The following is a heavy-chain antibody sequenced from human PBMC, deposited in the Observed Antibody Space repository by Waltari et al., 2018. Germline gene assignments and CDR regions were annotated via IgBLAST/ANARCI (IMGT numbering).Heavy chain of an antibody. V-gene: IGHV4-31*01. D-gene: IGHD3-22*01. J-gene: IGHJ4*02. Sequence: QMQLQESGPGLVKPSQTLSLTCTVSGSSISSHYHYWIWIRHYPGKGLEWIGYIYESGTTYYNPSLKSQVSISVDTSKNQLSLNLSSVTAADTAVYYCARGLNYYDRSGFYGCDYYDYWGQGTLVTVSS. CDR3: ARGLNYYDRSGFYGCDYYDY. CDR2: IYESGTT. CDR1: GSSISSHYHY.